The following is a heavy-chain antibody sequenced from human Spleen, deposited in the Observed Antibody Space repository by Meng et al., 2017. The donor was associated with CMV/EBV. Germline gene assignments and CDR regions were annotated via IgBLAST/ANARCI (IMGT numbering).Heavy chain of an antibody. V-gene: IGHV1-8*01. J-gene: IGHJ4*02. Sequence: ASVKVSCKASGYTFTSYDINWVRQATGHGLEWMGWMDPNSDDAGYAQTFQGRLTLTRNSSINTAYMELSSLTSEDTAVYYCARGDSLTDYPIDYWGRGTLVTVSS. D-gene: IGHD3-9*01. CDR3: ARGDSLTDYPIDY. CDR1: GYTFTSYD. CDR2: MDPNSDDA.